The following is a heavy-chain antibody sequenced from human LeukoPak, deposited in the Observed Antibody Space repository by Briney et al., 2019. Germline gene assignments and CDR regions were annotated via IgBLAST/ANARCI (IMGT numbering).Heavy chain of an antibody. CDR2: IYSGGST. V-gene: IGHV3-66*01. D-gene: IGHD6-19*01. CDR3: ARGIAVADTGFFDY. CDR1: GFTVSSNY. Sequence: GGSLRLSCAASGFTVSSNYMSWVRQAPGKGLEWVSVIYSGGSTSYAASVKGRFTISRDNSKSTLYLQMNSLRVEDTAVYYCARGIAVADTGFFDYWGQGTLVTVSS. J-gene: IGHJ4*02.